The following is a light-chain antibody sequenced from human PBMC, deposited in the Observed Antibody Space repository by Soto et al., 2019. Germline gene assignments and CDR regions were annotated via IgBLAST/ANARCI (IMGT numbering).Light chain of an antibody. CDR1: QSVSSSY. J-gene: IGKJ1*01. CDR3: QQYGRSPWT. Sequence: EIVLTQSPGTLSLSPGERATLSCRASQSVSSSYLAWYQQKPGQAPRLLIFDASRRATGIPDRFSGSGSGTDFTLTISRLEPEDVAVYYCQQYGRSPWTFGQGTKVEVK. CDR2: DAS. V-gene: IGKV3-20*01.